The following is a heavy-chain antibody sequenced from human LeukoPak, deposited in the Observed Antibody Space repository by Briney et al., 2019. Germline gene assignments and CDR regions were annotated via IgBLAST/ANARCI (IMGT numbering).Heavy chain of an antibody. CDR3: ARNDGYNGYYFDY. CDR1: GFTFSSYG. J-gene: IGHJ4*02. D-gene: IGHD5-24*01. V-gene: IGHV3-30*03. CDR2: ISYDGSNK. Sequence: GGSLRLSCAASGFTFSSYGMHWVRQAPGKGLXXXXXISYDGSNKYYADSVKGRFTISRDNSKNTLYLQMNSLRAEDTAVYYCARNDGYNGYYFDYWGQGTLVTVSS.